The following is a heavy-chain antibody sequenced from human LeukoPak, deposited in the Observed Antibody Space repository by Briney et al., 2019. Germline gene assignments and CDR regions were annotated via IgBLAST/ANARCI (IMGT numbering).Heavy chain of an antibody. J-gene: IGHJ5*02. V-gene: IGHV4-4*02. CDR2: IYHSGST. D-gene: IGHD2-15*01. CDR3: ARAYCSGGSCYSDWFDP. CDR1: GGSISSSNW. Sequence: PSGTLSLTCAVSGGSISSSNWWSWVRQPPGKGLEWIGEIYHSGSTNYNPSLKSRVTISVDKSKNQFSLKLSSVTATDTAVYYCARAYCSGGSCYSDWFDPWGQGTLVTVSS.